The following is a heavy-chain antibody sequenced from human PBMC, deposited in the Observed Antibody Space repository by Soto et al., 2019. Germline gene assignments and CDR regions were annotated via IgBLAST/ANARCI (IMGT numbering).Heavy chain of an antibody. CDR1: GGSFSGYY. V-gene: IGHV4-34*01. CDR3: ARGGVHGYSYGMWWFDP. D-gene: IGHD5-18*01. J-gene: IGHJ5*02. Sequence: SETLSLTCAVYGGSFSGYYWSWIRQPPGKGLEWIGEINHSGSTNYNPSLKSRVTISVDTSKNQFSLKLSSVTAADTAVYYRARGGVHGYSYGMWWFDPWGQGTLVTVSS. CDR2: INHSGST.